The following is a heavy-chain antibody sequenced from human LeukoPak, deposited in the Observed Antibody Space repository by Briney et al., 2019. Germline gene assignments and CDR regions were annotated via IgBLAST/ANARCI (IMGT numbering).Heavy chain of an antibody. Sequence: SETLSLTCTVSGGSISSYYWSWIRQPPGKGLEWIGYIYYSGSTNYNPSLKSRVTIPVDTSKNQFSLKLSSVTAADTAVYYCARRRITMVRGVISYAFDIWGQGTMVTVSS. CDR1: GGSISSYY. J-gene: IGHJ3*02. D-gene: IGHD3-10*01. V-gene: IGHV4-59*01. CDR3: ARRRITMVRGVISYAFDI. CDR2: IYYSGST.